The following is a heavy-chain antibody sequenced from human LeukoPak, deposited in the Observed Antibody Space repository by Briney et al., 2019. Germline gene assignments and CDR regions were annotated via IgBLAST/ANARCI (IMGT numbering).Heavy chain of an antibody. CDR3: ARDYGGNFDY. CDR2: IYYSGST. CDR1: GGSISSYY. V-gene: IGHV4-59*12. J-gene: IGHJ4*02. Sequence: KASETLSLTCTVSGGSISSYYWSWIRQPPGKGLEWIGYIYYSGSTNYNPSLKSRVTISVDTSKNQFSLKLSSVTAADTAVYYCARDYGGNFDYWGQGTLVTVSS. D-gene: IGHD4-23*01.